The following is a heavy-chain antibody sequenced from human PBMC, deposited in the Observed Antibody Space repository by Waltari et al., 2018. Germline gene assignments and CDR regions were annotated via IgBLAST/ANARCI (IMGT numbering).Heavy chain of an antibody. CDR2: IYLGDSDT. V-gene: IGHV5-51*01. Sequence: EIQMVQSGAEVSKPGESLKISCKVSGHTFTNYGIGWLRQKPGKGLEWMGIIYLGDSDTRYSPSFQGQVTISADKSISTAYLQWSSLKASDTAIYYCAGRSGSSFRVDYWGQGTLVTVS. CDR3: AGRSGSSFRVDY. CDR1: GHTFTNYG. J-gene: IGHJ4*02. D-gene: IGHD1-26*01.